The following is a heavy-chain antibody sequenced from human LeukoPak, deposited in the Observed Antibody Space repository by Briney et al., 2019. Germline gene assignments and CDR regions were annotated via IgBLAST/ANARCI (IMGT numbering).Heavy chain of an antibody. D-gene: IGHD2-15*01. CDR3: ASPYDYCSGGSCPFDI. CDR1: GYSFTSYW. V-gene: IGHV5-51*04. Sequence: GESLKISCKGSGYSFTSYWSGGVRQMPGKGLEWMGIIYPGDSDTRYSPSFQGQAANSANKPISTAYLQWSNLKASDTAMYYCASPYDYCSGGSCPFDIWGQGTMVTVSS. CDR2: IYPGDSDT. J-gene: IGHJ3*02.